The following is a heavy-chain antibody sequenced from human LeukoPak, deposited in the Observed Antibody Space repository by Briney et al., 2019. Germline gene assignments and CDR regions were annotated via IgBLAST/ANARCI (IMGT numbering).Heavy chain of an antibody. CDR2: IYYSGST. CDR1: GGSISSYY. V-gene: IGHV4-59*01. J-gene: IGHJ4*02. Sequence: SETLSLTCTVSGGSISSYYWSWIRQPPGKGLEWIGYIYYSGSTNYNPSLKSRVTISVDTSKNRFSLKLSSVTAADTAVYYCARDRYGDPPGYWGQGTLVTVSS. D-gene: IGHD4-17*01. CDR3: ARDRYGDPPGY.